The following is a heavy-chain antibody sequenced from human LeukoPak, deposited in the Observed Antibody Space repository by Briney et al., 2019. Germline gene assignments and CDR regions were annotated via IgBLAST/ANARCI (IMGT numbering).Heavy chain of an antibody. Sequence: GGSLRLSCAASGFTFSSYEMNWVRQAPGKGLEWVSYISSSGSTIYYADSVKGRFNISRDTAKKSLYLQMNSLRAEDTAVYYCAGSTVTTSYWGQGTLVTVSS. D-gene: IGHD4-17*01. CDR3: AGSTVTTSY. CDR2: ISSSGSTI. V-gene: IGHV3-48*03. J-gene: IGHJ4*02. CDR1: GFTFSSYE.